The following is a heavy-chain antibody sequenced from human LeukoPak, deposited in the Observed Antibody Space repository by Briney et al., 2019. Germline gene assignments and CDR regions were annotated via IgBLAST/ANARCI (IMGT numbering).Heavy chain of an antibody. Sequence: GGSLRLSCAASGFPFSSYGMHWVRQAPGKGLEWVAVLSHDGTNKYYVDSVKGRFTISRDNSKNTLYLQMNSLRAEDTAVYYCAKVNYYERSGYYDYWGQGTLVTVSS. J-gene: IGHJ4*02. CDR1: GFPFSSYG. D-gene: IGHD3-22*01. CDR2: LSHDGTNK. V-gene: IGHV3-30*18. CDR3: AKVNYYERSGYYDY.